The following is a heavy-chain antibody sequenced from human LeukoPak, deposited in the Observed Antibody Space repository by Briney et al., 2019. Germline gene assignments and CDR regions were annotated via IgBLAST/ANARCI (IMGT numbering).Heavy chain of an antibody. CDR1: GGSISSYY. V-gene: IGHV4-59*12. Sequence: PSETLSLTCTVSGGSISSYYWSWIRQPPGKGLEWIGYIYYSGSTNYKPSLKSRVTISVDTSKNQFSLKLSSVTAADTAVYYCARGDYGDYDWFDPWGQGTLVTVYS. CDR2: IYYSGST. J-gene: IGHJ5*02. D-gene: IGHD4-17*01. CDR3: ARGDYGDYDWFDP.